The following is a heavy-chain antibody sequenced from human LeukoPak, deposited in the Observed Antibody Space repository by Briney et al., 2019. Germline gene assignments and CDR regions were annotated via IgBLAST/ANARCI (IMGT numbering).Heavy chain of an antibody. D-gene: IGHD1-1*01. CDR2: ISRDGATT. Sequence: GGSLRLSCAASGFTFRNYWMHWVRQAPGKVLVWVSRISRDGATTHYAGSVKGRFTISRDNAKNMVYLQMDSLSAEDTAVYYCVRLLDIDYWGQGTLVTVSS. V-gene: IGHV3-74*01. CDR3: VRLLDIDY. J-gene: IGHJ4*02. CDR1: GFTFRNYW.